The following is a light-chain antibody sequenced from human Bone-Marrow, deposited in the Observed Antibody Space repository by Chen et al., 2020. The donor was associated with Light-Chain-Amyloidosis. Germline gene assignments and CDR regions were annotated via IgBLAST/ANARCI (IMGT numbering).Light chain of an antibody. Sequence: SYVLTQPSSVSVAPGQTATIACGGNNIGSTSVHWYQQTPGQAPLLVVYDDSDRPSGIPERLCGSNSGNTATLTSSRVEDGDEADYYCQVWDRSSDRPVFGGGTKLTVL. CDR1: NIGSTS. CDR2: DDS. V-gene: IGLV3-21*02. J-gene: IGLJ3*02. CDR3: QVWDRSSDRPV.